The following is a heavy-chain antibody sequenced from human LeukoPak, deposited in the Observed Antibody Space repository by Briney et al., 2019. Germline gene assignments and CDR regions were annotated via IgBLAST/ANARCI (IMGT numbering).Heavy chain of an antibody. Sequence: VSLRLSCAASGFTFSSDSMNWVRQAPGKWLEWGSRISVSGGKTYYADSVKGRVTISRANTKNTLYLQMTSLRAAATAVYSSAKDAGFSLLVTNWFDTWGQGTLVTVSS. CDR2: ISVSGGKT. J-gene: IGHJ5*02. D-gene: IGHD6-6*01. CDR3: AKDAGFSLLVTNWFDT. V-gene: IGHV3-23*01. CDR1: GFTFSSDS.